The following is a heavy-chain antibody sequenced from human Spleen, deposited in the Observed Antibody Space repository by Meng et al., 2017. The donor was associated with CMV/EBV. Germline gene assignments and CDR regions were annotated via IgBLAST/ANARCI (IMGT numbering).Heavy chain of an antibody. Sequence: SCDASSFTFSDYFMNWIRQAPGNGLERISYISNSGSTIYYANSVKGRFTISRDNAKNSLYLQMNSLRAEDTAVYHCAREANSGQAFDHWGQGTLVTVSS. V-gene: IGHV3-11*04. CDR1: SFTFSDYF. J-gene: IGHJ4*02. CDR2: ISNSGSTI. D-gene: IGHD5-12*01. CDR3: AREANSGQAFDH.